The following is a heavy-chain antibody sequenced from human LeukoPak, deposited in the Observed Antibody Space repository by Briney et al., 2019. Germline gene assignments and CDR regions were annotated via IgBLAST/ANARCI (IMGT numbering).Heavy chain of an antibody. D-gene: IGHD2-2*01. V-gene: IGHV4-31*03. CDR2: IYYSGST. J-gene: IGHJ6*02. Sequence: SETLSLTCTVSGGSISSGGYYWSWIRQHPGKGLEWIGYIYYSGSTYYNPSLKSRVTISVDTSKNQFSLKLSSVTAADTAVYYCARDCGRSTSCYGMDVWGQGTTVTVSS. CDR3: ARDCGRSTSCYGMDV. CDR1: GGSISSGGYY.